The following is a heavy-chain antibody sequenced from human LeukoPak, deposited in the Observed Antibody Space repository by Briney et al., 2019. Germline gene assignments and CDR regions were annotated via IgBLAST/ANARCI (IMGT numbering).Heavy chain of an antibody. CDR2: INHSGST. J-gene: IGHJ4*02. D-gene: IGHD3-22*01. Sequence: PSETLSLTCAVYGGSFSGYYWSWLRQPPGKGLEWIGEINHSGSTNYNPSLKSRVTISVDTSKNQFSLKLSSVTAADTAVYYCARGRPVVDYYDSSGPFDYWGQGTLVTVSP. V-gene: IGHV4-34*01. CDR1: GGSFSGYY. CDR3: ARGRPVVDYYDSSGPFDY.